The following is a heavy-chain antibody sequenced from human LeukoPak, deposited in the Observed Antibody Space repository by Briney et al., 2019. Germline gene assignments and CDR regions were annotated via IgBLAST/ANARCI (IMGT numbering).Heavy chain of an antibody. CDR3: ARDRGRYCSSTSCYTLDY. Sequence: SVKVSCKASGGTFSSYAISWVRQAPGQGLEWMGGIIPIFGTANYAQKFQGRVTITADESTSTAYMELSSLRSEDTAVYYCARDRGRYCSSTSCYTLDYRGQGTLVTVSS. D-gene: IGHD2-2*01. CDR1: GGTFSSYA. J-gene: IGHJ4*02. CDR2: IIPIFGTA. V-gene: IGHV1-69*13.